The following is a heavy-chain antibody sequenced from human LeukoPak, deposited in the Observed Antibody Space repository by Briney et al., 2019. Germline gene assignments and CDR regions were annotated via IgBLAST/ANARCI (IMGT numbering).Heavy chain of an antibody. CDR3: AREGWLHQAYYFDY. D-gene: IGHD5-24*01. CDR1: GFTFSTYE. CDR2: ISSSGSTI. V-gene: IGHV3-48*03. J-gene: IGHJ4*02. Sequence: HSEGSLRLSCAASGFTFSTYEMNWVRQAPGKGLEWVSYISSSGSTIFYADSVKGRFTISRDNAKNSLFLQMNSLRAEDTAVYYCAREGWLHQAYYFDYWGQGTLVTVSS.